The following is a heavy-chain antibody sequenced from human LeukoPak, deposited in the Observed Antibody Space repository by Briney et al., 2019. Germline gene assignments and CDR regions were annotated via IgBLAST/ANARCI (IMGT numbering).Heavy chain of an antibody. V-gene: IGHV4-31*03. CDR2: IYYSGST. D-gene: IGHD4-17*01. CDR1: GGSISSGGYY. CDR3: ARATTVTTSPLNYFDY. Sequence: PSETLSLTCTVSGGSISSGGYYWSWIRQHPGKGLEWIGYIYYSGSTYYNPSLKSRVTISVDTSKNQFSLKLSPVTAADTAVYYCARATTVTTSPLNYFDYWGQGTLVTVSS. J-gene: IGHJ4*02.